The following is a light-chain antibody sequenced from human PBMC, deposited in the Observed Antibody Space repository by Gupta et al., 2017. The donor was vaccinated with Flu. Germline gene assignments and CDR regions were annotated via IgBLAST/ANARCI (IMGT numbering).Light chain of an antibody. CDR1: SSDIGIYNY. Sequence: QPALTQPASVSGSPGQSITIPCTGTSSDIGIYNYVSWFQQHPGKAPKLMIYEVSNWPSGVSNRFSGSKSGNTASLTISGLQAEDEADYYCSSFTTRKTWVFGGWTKLTVL. J-gene: IGLJ3*02. CDR2: EVS. V-gene: IGLV2-14*01. CDR3: SSFTTRKTWV.